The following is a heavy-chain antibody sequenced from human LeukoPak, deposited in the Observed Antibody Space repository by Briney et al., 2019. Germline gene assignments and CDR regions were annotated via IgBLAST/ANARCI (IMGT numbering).Heavy chain of an antibody. Sequence: PGGSLRLSCAASGFTVSSNYMSWVRQAPGKGLEWVSVIYSGGSTYYADSVKGRFTISRDNSKNTLYLQMNSLRAEDTAVYYCARVREDYYDSSGYFDYWAREPWSPSPQ. J-gene: IGHJ4*02. CDR1: GFTVSSNY. CDR3: ARVREDYYDSSGYFDY. V-gene: IGHV3-53*01. CDR2: IYSGGST. D-gene: IGHD3-22*01.